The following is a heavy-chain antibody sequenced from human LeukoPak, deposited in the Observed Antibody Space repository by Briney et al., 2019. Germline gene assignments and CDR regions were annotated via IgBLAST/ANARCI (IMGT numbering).Heavy chain of an antibody. CDR2: IYTSGST. CDR3: ARDRSGYDYWYFDY. D-gene: IGHD5-12*01. J-gene: IGHJ4*02. Sequence: PSQTLSLTCTVSGGSISSGSYYWSWIRQPAGKGLEWIGRIYTSGSTNYNPSLKSRVTMSVDTSKNQFSLKLSSVTAADTAVYYCARDRSGYDYWYFDYWGQGTLVTVSS. CDR1: GGSISSGSYY. V-gene: IGHV4-61*02.